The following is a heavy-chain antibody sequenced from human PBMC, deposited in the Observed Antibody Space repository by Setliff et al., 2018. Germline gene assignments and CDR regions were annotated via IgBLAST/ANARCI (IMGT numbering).Heavy chain of an antibody. CDR3: ARTGTYRYFDS. V-gene: IGHV4-39*01. J-gene: IGHJ4*02. D-gene: IGHD1-7*01. CDR1: GASINSGSNY. Sequence: SETLSLTCTVSGASINSGSNYWGWIRQPPGKGLEWIGRIHYRGTTYSNASLASRLTLSVDTSKNQFSLKLTSVTAADTAVYHCARTGTYRYFDSWGQGSRVTVSS. CDR2: IHYRGTT.